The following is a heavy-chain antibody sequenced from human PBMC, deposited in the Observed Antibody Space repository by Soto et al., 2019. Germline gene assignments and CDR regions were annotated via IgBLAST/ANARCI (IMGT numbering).Heavy chain of an antibody. CDR1: GFTFSSYA. Sequence: PGGSLRLSCAASGFTFSSYAMSWVRQAPGKGLEWVSAISGSGGSTYYADSVKGRFTISRDNSKNTLYLQMNSLRAEDTAVYYCAKGSIGNWNSDRRTYWGQGTLVTVSS. J-gene: IGHJ4*02. D-gene: IGHD1-7*01. CDR3: AKGSIGNWNSDRRTY. CDR2: ISGSGGST. V-gene: IGHV3-23*01.